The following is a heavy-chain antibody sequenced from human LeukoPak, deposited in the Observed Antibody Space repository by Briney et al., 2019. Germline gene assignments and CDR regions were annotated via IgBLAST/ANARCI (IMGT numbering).Heavy chain of an antibody. CDR1: GGSISSYY. D-gene: IGHD5-18*01. Sequence: SETLSLTCTVSGGSISSYYWSWIRQPAGKGLEWIGRIYTSGSTNYNPSLKSRVTMSVDTSKNQFSLKLSPVTAADTAVYYCAREVAQGRYSNFDYWGQGTLVTVSS. CDR3: AREVAQGRYSNFDY. V-gene: IGHV4-4*07. J-gene: IGHJ4*02. CDR2: IYTSGST.